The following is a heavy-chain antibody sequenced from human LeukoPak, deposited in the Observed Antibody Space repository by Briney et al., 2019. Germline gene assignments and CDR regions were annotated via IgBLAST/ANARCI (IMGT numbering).Heavy chain of an antibody. V-gene: IGHV3-23*01. J-gene: IGHJ4*02. CDR2: ISGSGGST. CDR1: GFTFSSYA. D-gene: IGHD3-3*01. CDR3: AKAGYDFWSGYYDY. Sequence: PGGSLRLSCAASGFTFSSYAMSWVRQAPGKGLEWVSAISGSGGSTYYADSVKGRFTISRDNSKNTLYLQMNSLRAEDTAVYYCAKAGYDFWSGYYDYWGQGTLVTVSS.